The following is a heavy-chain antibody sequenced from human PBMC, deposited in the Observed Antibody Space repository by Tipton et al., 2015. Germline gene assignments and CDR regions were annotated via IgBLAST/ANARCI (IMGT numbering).Heavy chain of an antibody. Sequence: GLVKPSETLSLTCTVSGGSINNYYWSWVRQPAGKGLEWIGRIYASGSTKYNPSLKSRVTMSLDTSKNQFSLKLRSVTAADTAVYYCARRKSGGSTAARPGGNGLDVWGPGTTVTVSS. CDR1: GGSINNYY. CDR3: ARRKSGGSTAARPGGNGLDV. J-gene: IGHJ6*02. CDR2: IYASGST. V-gene: IGHV4-4*07. D-gene: IGHD6-6*01.